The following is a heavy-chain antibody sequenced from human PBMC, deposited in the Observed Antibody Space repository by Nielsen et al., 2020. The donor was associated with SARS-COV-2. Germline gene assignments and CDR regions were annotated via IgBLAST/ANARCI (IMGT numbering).Heavy chain of an antibody. Sequence: ASVKVSCKVFGYTLTHLSMHWVRQAPGKGLEWMGSFDPEDGERVVAPKFQGRVMVTEDTSIDTAYMDVNSLRVEDTAVYYCARTPGAYFDYWGQGTLVTVSS. CDR2: FDPEDGER. J-gene: IGHJ4*02. CDR1: GYTLTHLS. V-gene: IGHV1-24*01. D-gene: IGHD1-26*01. CDR3: ARTPGAYFDY.